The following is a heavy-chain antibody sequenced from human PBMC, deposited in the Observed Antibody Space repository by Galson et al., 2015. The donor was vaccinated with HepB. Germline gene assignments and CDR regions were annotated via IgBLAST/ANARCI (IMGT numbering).Heavy chain of an antibody. CDR1: GYTFTSYY. CDR3: ARSTSSSTSAFDHFYYYGMDV. J-gene: IGHJ6*02. D-gene: IGHD2-2*01. V-gene: IGHV1-46*01. CDR2: INPSGGST. Sequence: SVKVSCKASGYTFTSYYIHWVRQAPGQGLEWMGIINPSGGSTTYAQKFQGRVTMTRDTSTRIVYMELSSLRSEDTAVYYCARSTSSSTSAFDHFYYYGMDVWGQETTVTVSS.